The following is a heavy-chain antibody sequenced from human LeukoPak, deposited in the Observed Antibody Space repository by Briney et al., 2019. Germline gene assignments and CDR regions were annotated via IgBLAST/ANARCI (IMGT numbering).Heavy chain of an antibody. CDR1: GYTFTSYY. CDR3: ARVSGVLRSDYFDY. D-gene: IGHD3-10*01. CDR2: INPSGGST. V-gene: IGHV1-46*01. J-gene: IGHJ4*02. Sequence: WASVTVSCKASGYTFTSYYMHWVRQAPGQGLEWMGIINPSGGSTSYAQKFQGRVTMTRDTSISTAYMELSRLRSDDTAVYYCARVSGVLRSDYFDYWGQGTLVTVSS.